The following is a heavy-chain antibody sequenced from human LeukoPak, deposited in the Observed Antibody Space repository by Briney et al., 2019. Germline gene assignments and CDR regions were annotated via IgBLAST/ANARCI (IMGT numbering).Heavy chain of an antibody. CDR1: GYSLTSYA. CDR3: ARGRGASSGSGSHGTTSSYYMDV. Sequence: ASVKVSCKASGYSLTSYALNWVRQAPGQGFEWMGWINTNTGNPTYAQGFTGRFVFSLDTPVSTAHLQISSLKAEDTAVYFCARGRGASSGSGSHGTTSSYYMDVWGKGTTVTVSS. J-gene: IGHJ6*03. D-gene: IGHD3-10*01. CDR2: INTNTGNP. V-gene: IGHV7-4-1*02.